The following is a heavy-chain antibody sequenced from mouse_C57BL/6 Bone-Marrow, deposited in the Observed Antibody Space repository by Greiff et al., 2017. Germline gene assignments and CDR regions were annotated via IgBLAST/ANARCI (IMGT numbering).Heavy chain of an antibody. CDR2: IYPGDGDT. V-gene: IGHV1-82*01. CDR1: GYAFSSSW. D-gene: IGHD1-1*01. CDR3: AVITPYWYFDV. J-gene: IGHJ1*03. Sequence: QVQLQQSGPELVKPGASVKISCKASGYAFSSSWMNWVKQRPGKGLEWIGRIYPGDGDTNYNGKFKGKATLTVNKSSSTAYMELRSLTSEDSAVYYCAVITPYWYFDVWGTGTTVTVST.